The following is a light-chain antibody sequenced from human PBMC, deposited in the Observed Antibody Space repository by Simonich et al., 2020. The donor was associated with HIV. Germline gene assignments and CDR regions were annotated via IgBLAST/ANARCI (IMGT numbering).Light chain of an antibody. CDR3: QQYNKWPPWT. CDR2: GAS. V-gene: IGKV3-15*01. CDR1: QSVSSN. Sequence: EIVMTQSPATLSVSPGERATLSCRASQSVSSNLAWSQQKPGQAPRLLIYGASTRATGIPARFSGSGSGTEFTLTISSLQSEDSAVYYCQQYNKWPPWTFGQGTKVEIK. J-gene: IGKJ1*01.